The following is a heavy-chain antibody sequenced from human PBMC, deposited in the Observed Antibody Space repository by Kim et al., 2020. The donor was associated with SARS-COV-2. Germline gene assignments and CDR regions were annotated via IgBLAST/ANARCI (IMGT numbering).Heavy chain of an antibody. CDR1: GFTFNSNG. Sequence: GGSLRLSCSASGFTFNSNGMSWVRQTPGRGLEWVSGISGIGDTTYYADSVKGRFTISRDNSKSSLYLQMNSLKTEETAVYYCAKGTSSPEYWGQGTLVT. V-gene: IGHV3-23*01. CDR2: ISGIGDTT. CDR3: AKGTSSPEY. J-gene: IGHJ4*01. D-gene: IGHD2-2*01.